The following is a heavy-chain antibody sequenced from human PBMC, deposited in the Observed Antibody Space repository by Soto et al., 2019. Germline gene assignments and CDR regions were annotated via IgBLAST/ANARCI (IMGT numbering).Heavy chain of an antibody. J-gene: IGHJ4*02. CDR3: AILGTYYFDNSDNYFDF. CDR2: INAGNGNT. V-gene: IGHV1-3*01. CDR1: GYTFTSYT. D-gene: IGHD3-22*01. Sequence: ASVKVSCKASGYTFTSYTMHWVRQAPGQRLEWMGWINAGNGNTKYSQKFQGRVTISRDTSARTAYMELCDLRSEDTAVYYCAILGTYYFDNSDNYFDFWGQGTLVTVSS.